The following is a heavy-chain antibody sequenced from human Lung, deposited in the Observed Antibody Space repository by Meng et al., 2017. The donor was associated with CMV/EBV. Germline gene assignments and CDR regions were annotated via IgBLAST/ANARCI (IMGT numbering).Heavy chain of an antibody. D-gene: IGHD2-21*02. CDR2: INPNSGGT. CDR3: VTYCGGDCYSGFDD. J-gene: IGHJ4*02. CDR1: GYTFTGYY. Sequence: QVQLVQSGAEVKKPXASVTVSCKASGYTFTGYYMHWVRQAPGQGLEWMGWINPNSGGTNYAQKFQGRVTMTRDTSISTAYMELSRLRSDDTAVYYCVTYCGGDCYSGFDDWGQGTLGTVSS. V-gene: IGHV1-2*02.